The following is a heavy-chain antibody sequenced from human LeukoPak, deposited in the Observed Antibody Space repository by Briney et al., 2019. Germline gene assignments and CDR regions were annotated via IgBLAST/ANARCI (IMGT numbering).Heavy chain of an antibody. J-gene: IGHJ3*02. Sequence: PSETLALTCTVSGGSISSSSYYWGWIRQPPGKGLEWIGSIYYSGSTYYNPSLKSRVTISVDTSKNQFSLKLSSVTAADTAVYYCARHANQDDAFDIWGQGTMVTVSS. CDR3: ARHANQDDAFDI. V-gene: IGHV4-39*01. CDR1: GGSISSSSYY. CDR2: IYYSGST. D-gene: IGHD1-14*01.